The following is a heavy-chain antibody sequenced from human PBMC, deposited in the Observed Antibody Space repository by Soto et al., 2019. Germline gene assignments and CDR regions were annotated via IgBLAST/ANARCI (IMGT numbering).Heavy chain of an antibody. D-gene: IGHD2-21*01. Sequence: PGGSLRLSCAASGFTFSDYYISWIRQGPGKGLEWVSYISSSSSYIYYADSVKGRFTISRDNAKNSLYLQMNSLRAEDTAVYYCARVERAYCGGDCYDYWGQGALVTVSS. CDR3: ARVERAYCGGDCYDY. CDR1: GFTFSDYY. V-gene: IGHV3-11*06. CDR2: ISSSSSYI. J-gene: IGHJ4*02.